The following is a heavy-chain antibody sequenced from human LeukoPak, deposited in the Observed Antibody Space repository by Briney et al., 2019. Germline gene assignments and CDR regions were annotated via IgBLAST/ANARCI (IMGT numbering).Heavy chain of an antibody. CDR2: IFHSGYT. CDR3: ARHAIAVAGTVDAFDI. J-gene: IGHJ3*02. CDR1: GGSITSGAYY. V-gene: IGHV4-30-2*03. Sequence: SETLSLTCTVSGGSITSGAYYWSWIRQPPGKGLEWIGYIFHSGYTFYNPSLKSRVTISVDTSKNQFSLKLSSVTAADTAVYYCARHAIAVAGTVDAFDIWGQGTMVTVSS. D-gene: IGHD6-19*01.